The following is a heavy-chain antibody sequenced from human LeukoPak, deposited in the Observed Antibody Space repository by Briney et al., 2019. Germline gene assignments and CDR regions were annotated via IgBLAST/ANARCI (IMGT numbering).Heavy chain of an antibody. CDR3: ARIDPVGRT. CDR2: ISRSGATT. Sequence: GGSLRLSCSGSGFIVGEYGMSWVRQPPGKGLQWVSGISRSGATTGYADSVKGRFTISRDNAKNFVYLQMDRLRAEDTALYYCARIDPVGRTWGQGTLVIVS. V-gene: IGHV3-20*04. CDR1: GFIVGEYG. D-gene: IGHD1-26*01. J-gene: IGHJ4*02.